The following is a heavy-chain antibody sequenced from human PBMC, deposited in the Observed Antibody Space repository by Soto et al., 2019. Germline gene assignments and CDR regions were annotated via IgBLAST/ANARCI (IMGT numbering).Heavy chain of an antibody. V-gene: IGHV1-8*01. J-gene: IGHJ5*02. D-gene: IGHD3-16*01. CDR1: GYSFTNND. CDR2: MNPGSGDT. Sequence: QVQLVQSGAEVREPGASVKLSCKASGYSFTNNDVSWVRQATGQGLEWMGWMNPGSGDTGYAQKFQGRVTMTRDISKATAYMELSSLRSDDTAIYYCARMATFGSLNWFDPWGQGTLVTVSS. CDR3: ARMATFGSLNWFDP.